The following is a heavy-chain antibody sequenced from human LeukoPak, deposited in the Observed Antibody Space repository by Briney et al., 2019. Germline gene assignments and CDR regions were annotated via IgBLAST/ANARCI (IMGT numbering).Heavy chain of an antibody. CDR3: ARDSRGGFDP. CDR1: GFTFSDYD. Sequence: GGSLRLSCAASGFTFSDYDMHWVRQATGKGLEWVSAIGTAGDTYYPGSVKGRFTISRENAKNSLYLQMNSLRAGDTAVYYCARDSRGGFDPWGQGTLATVSS. V-gene: IGHV3-13*01. CDR2: IGTAGDT. J-gene: IGHJ5*02.